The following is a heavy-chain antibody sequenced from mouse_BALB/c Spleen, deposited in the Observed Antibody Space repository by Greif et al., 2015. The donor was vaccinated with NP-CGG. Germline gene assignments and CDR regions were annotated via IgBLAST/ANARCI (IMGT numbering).Heavy chain of an antibody. Sequence: QVQLQQSGAELVRPGASVTLSCKASGYTFTDYEMHWVKQTPVHGLEWIGAIDPETGGTAYNQKFKGKATLTADKSSSTAYMELRSLTSEDSAVYYCTKLGYYAMDYWGQGTSVTVSS. D-gene: IGHD4-1*01. CDR3: TKLGYYAMDY. CDR2: IDPETGGT. CDR1: GYTFTDYE. J-gene: IGHJ4*01. V-gene: IGHV1-15*01.